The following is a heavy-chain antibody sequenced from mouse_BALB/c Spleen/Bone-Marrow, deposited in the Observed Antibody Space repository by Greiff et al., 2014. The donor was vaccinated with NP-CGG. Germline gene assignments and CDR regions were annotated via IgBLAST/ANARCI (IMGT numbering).Heavy chain of an antibody. Sequence: LQESGAELVKPGASVKLSRKASGYTFTSYWMHWVKQRPGQGLEWIGEINPSNGRTNYNEKFKSKATLTVDKSSSTAYMQLSSLTSEDSAVYYCARYATATYWFAYWGQGTLVTVSA. J-gene: IGHJ3*01. CDR1: GYTFTSYW. CDR2: INPSNGRT. CDR3: ARYATATYWFAY. D-gene: IGHD1-2*01. V-gene: IGHV1S81*02.